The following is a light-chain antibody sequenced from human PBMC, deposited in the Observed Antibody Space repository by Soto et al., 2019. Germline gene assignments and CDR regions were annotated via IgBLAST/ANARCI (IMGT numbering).Light chain of an antibody. Sequence: IVWTQTPLSLSASPRQPAPISPKSIQSLLHSDGNTYLFWDVQKPGQPPQLLIYEVSNRFSGVPDRFSGSGSGTDFTLKISRVEAEDVGVYYCMQSIQLPKTFGPGSKVDI. J-gene: IGKJ3*01. CDR2: EVS. CDR1: QSLLHSDGNTY. V-gene: IGKV2D-29*01. CDR3: MQSIQLPKT.